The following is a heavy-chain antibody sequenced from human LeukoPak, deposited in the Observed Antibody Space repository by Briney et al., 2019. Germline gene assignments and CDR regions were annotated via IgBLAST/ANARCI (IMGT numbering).Heavy chain of an antibody. CDR3: ARGSYDSSGFPFWVDY. CDR2: ISAYNGNT. D-gene: IGHD3-22*01. J-gene: IGHJ4*02. V-gene: IGHV1-18*01. CDR1: GYTFTSYG. Sequence: ASAKVSCKASGYTFTSYGIGWVRQAPGQGLEWMEWISAYNGNTNYAQKLQGRVTMTTDTSTSTAYMELRSLRSDDTAVYYCARGSYDSSGFPFWVDYWGQGTLVTVSS.